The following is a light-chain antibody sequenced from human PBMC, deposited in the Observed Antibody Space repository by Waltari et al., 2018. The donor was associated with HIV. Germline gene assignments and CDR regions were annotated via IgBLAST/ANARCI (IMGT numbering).Light chain of an antibody. V-gene: IGKV4-1*01. Sequence: DIVMTQFPTSLTVSLGERATITCRSSQSLFYSPTNGNYLAWYQQKPGQPPRLLIYWASTRQTGVPDRFSGSGSGAEFTLTISSLQPEDVAVYYCQQYYATLSTFGQGTTVDI. J-gene: IGKJ1*01. CDR1: QSLFYSPTNGNY. CDR2: WAS. CDR3: QQYYATLST.